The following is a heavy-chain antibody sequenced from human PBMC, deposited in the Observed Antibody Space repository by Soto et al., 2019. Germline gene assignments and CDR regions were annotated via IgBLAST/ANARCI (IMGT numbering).Heavy chain of an antibody. CDR3: ARRETMVRGVISSAGDY. CDR2: IYPGDSDT. V-gene: IGHV5-51*01. Sequence: PGESLKISCKGSGYSFTSYWIGWVRQMPGKGLKWMGIIYPGDSDTRYSPSFQGQVTISADKSISTAYLQWSSLKASDTAMYYCARRETMVRGVISSAGDYWGQGTLVTVSS. CDR1: GYSFTSYW. D-gene: IGHD3-10*01. J-gene: IGHJ4*02.